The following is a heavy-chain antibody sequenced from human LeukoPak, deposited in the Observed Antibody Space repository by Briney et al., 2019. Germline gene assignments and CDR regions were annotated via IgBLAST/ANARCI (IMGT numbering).Heavy chain of an antibody. V-gene: IGHV4-59*01. CDR3: ARETSLAGFASGLGFNY. D-gene: IGHD6-19*01. CDR1: GGSISSYY. CDR2: IYYSGST. Sequence: TSETLSLTCTVSGGSISSYYWSWIRQPPGKGLEWIGYIYYSGSTNYNPSLKSRVTMSIDTSKNQFSLKLTSVTAAGTATYYCARETSLAGFASGLGFNYWGQGILVTVSS. J-gene: IGHJ4*02.